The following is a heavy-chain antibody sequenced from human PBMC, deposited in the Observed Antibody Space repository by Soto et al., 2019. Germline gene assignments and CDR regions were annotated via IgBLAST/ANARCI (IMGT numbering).Heavy chain of an antibody. J-gene: IGHJ5*02. CDR3: ASRSRGYHLYNWFAP. CDR1: GGTFSSYA. D-gene: IGHD3-22*01. CDR2: IIPIFGTA. Sequence: QVQLVQSGAEVKKPGSSVKGSCKASGGTFSSYAISWVRQSPGQGLEWMGGIIPIFGTANYAQKFQGRVTITADESTSTAYMELSSLRAEDTAVYYCASRSRGYHLYNWFAPWGQGTLVTVSS. V-gene: IGHV1-69*01.